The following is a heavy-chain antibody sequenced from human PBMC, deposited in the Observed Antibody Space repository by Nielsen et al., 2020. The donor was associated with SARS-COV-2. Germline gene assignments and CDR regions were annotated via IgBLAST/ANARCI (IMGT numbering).Heavy chain of an antibody. J-gene: IGHJ4*02. V-gene: IGHV3-9*02. D-gene: IGHD4-17*01. CDR2: ISWNSGII. CDR3: AKDSDGDIDY. CDR1: GFTSDDYG. Sequence: GGSLRLSCAASGFTSDDYGLSWVRQAPGNGLVWVSGISWNSGIIGYAVSVKGRFTISRDNAKNYLYLQMNRLRAEDTALYYCAKDSDGDIDYWGQGTLVTVSS.